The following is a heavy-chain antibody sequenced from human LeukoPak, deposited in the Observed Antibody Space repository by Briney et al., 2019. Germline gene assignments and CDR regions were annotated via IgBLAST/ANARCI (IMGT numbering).Heavy chain of an antibody. V-gene: IGHV3-53*01. CDR1: GFTVITND. Sequence: GALRLSCAASGFTVITNDMTWVRQAPGKGLEWVSVLYSDGNTKYADSVQGRFTISRDNSKNTLYLEMNSLSPDDTAVYYCARGVEPLAANTLAYWGQGTLVTVSS. J-gene: IGHJ4*02. CDR3: ARGVEPLAANTLAY. CDR2: LYSDGNT. D-gene: IGHD1-14*01.